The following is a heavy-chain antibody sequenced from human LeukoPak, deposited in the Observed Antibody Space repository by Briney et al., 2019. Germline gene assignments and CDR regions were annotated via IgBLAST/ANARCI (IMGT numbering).Heavy chain of an antibody. V-gene: IGHV1-3*01. J-gene: IGHJ4*02. Sequence: ASVKVSCKASGYTFTSYTIHWVRQAPGQGLEWMGWINAGNGHTKYSQKFQGRVTITRDTSASTAYMELSSLTAEDTAVYYCARAGYCSGGSCYTFDYWGQGTLVTVSS. CDR3: ARAGYCSGGSCYTFDY. CDR1: GYTFTSYT. D-gene: IGHD2-15*01. CDR2: INAGNGHT.